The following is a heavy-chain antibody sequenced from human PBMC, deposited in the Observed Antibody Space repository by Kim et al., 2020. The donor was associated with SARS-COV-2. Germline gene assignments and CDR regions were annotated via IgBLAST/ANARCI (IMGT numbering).Heavy chain of an antibody. CDR3: ALSSIVATIPFDY. J-gene: IGHJ4*02. CDR2: IYYSGST. V-gene: IGHV4-31*03. CDR1: GGSISSGGYY. D-gene: IGHD5-12*01. Sequence: SETLSLTCTVSGGSISSGGYYWSWIRQHPGKGLEWIGYIYYSGSTYYNPSLKSRVTISVDTSKNQFSLKLSSVTAADTAVYYCALSSIVATIPFDYWGQGTLVTVSS.